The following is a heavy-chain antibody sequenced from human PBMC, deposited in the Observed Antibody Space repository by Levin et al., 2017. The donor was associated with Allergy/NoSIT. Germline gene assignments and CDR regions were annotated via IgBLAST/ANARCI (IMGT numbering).Heavy chain of an antibody. CDR2: INPSGGST. Sequence: PRASVKVSCKASGYTFTSYYMHWVRQAPGQGLEWMGIINPSGGSTSYAQKFQGRVTMTRDTSTSTVYMELSSLRSEDTAVYYCARSLKMRDSSRALGPGYWGQGTLVTVSS. CDR1: GYTFTSYY. V-gene: IGHV1-46*01. D-gene: IGHD6-13*01. J-gene: IGHJ4*02. CDR3: ARSLKMRDSSRALGPGY.